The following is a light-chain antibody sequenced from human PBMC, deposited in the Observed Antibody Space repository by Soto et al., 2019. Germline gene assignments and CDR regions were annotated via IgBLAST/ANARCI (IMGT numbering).Light chain of an antibody. Sequence: QSALTQPTSVSGSPGQSITISCTGTSSDVGNYNLVSWYQQHPGKAPKLMIYEDTKRPSGVSDRFSGSKSGNTASLTISGLQAEDEADYFCCSYVSSTTPYVFATATKLTVL. V-gene: IGLV2-23*01. CDR2: EDT. CDR3: CSYVSSTTPYV. J-gene: IGLJ1*01. CDR1: SSDVGNYNL.